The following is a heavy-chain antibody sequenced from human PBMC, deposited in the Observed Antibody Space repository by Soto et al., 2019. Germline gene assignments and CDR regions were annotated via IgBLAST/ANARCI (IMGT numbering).Heavy chain of an antibody. D-gene: IGHD6-13*01. CDR2: IRSKTDGGTT. CDR3: PISAAANYYDGMAV. V-gene: IGHV3-15*07. CDR1: GFTFSKAW. J-gene: IGHJ6*02. Sequence: EVQLVESGGGLVEPGGSLRLSCAASGFTFSKAWVNWVRQAPGKGLEWVGRIRSKTDGGTTDYAAPGKGRFTISRDDSKNMLYLQMNSLKSEDTAVYYCPISAAANYYDGMAVWGQGTTVTVSS.